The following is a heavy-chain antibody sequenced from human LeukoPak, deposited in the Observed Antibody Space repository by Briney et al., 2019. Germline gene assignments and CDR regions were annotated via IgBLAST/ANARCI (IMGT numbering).Heavy chain of an antibody. J-gene: IGHJ5*02. Sequence: PGRSLRLSCAASGFTFSSYGMHWVRQTPGKGLEWVSSISGSGDNTYYADSVKGRFTVSRDNSRDTLYLQMNSLGADDTAVYYCAKGRWWFDPWGQGTLVTVSS. CDR2: ISGSGDNT. V-gene: IGHV3-23*01. D-gene: IGHD6-13*01. CDR3: AKGRWWFDP. CDR1: GFTFSSYG.